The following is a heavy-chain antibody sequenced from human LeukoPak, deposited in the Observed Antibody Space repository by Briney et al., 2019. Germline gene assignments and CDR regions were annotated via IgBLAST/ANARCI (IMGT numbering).Heavy chain of an antibody. CDR2: ISAYNGNT. J-gene: IGHJ6*02. Sequence: ASVKVSCKASGYTFTSYGISWVRQAPGQGLEWMGWISAYNGNTNYAQKLQGRVTMTTDTSTSTAYMELRSLRSDDTAVYYRARDSLYYYGSGSYPPYYYGMDVWGQGTTVTVSS. CDR3: ARDSLYYYGSGSYPPYYYGMDV. D-gene: IGHD3-10*01. V-gene: IGHV1-18*01. CDR1: GYTFTSYG.